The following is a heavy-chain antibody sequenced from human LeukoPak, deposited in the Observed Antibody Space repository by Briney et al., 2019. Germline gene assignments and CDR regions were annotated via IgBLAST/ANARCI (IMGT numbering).Heavy chain of an antibody. CDR3: ARDRDGAGMRVSSFQY. V-gene: IGHV4-59*12. CDR1: GGSISSYY. CDR2: IYYSGST. J-gene: IGHJ6*02. D-gene: IGHD6-13*01. Sequence: PSETLSPTCTVSGGSISSYYWSWIRQPPGKGREWIGYIYYSGSTNYNPSLKSRVTISVDTSKTQFSLKLSSVTAADTAMYYCARDRDGAGMRVSSFQYWGPGMSVTVSS.